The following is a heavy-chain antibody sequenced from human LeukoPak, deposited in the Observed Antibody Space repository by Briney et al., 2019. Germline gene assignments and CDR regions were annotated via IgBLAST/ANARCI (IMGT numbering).Heavy chain of an antibody. V-gene: IGHV1-69*13. D-gene: IGHD2-2*01. Sequence: GASVKVSCKASGGTFSSYAISWVRQAPGQGLEWMGGIIPIFGTANYAQKFQGRVTITADESTSTAYMELSSLRSEDTAMYYCARDIVVVPALYAFDIWGQGTMVTVSS. CDR2: IIPIFGTA. CDR3: ARDIVVVPALYAFDI. J-gene: IGHJ3*02. CDR1: GGTFSSYA.